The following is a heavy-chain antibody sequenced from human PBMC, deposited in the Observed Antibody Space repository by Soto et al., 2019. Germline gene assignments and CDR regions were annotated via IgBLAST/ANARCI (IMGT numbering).Heavy chain of an antibody. Sequence: EVQLVESGGGLVQPGGSQRLSCAASGFTFRSYWMSWVRQTPGKGLEWVANIKQDGSENYYVDSVKGRFTISRDNAENSLYLQMKSLRVDDTAVYYCANMDYGDYGTGAFDIWGQGTMVTVSS. D-gene: IGHD4-17*01. CDR2: IKQDGSEN. V-gene: IGHV3-7*01. J-gene: IGHJ3*02. CDR3: ANMDYGDYGTGAFDI. CDR1: GFTFRSYW.